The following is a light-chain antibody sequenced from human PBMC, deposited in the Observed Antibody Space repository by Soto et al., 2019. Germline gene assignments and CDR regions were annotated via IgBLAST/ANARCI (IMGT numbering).Light chain of an antibody. CDR2: VAS. CDR3: QQYGTSPWT. CDR1: QSLLHSNGYNY. Sequence: DIVMTQSPLSLPVTPGEPASISCRSSQSLLHSNGYNYLDWYLQKPGQSPRFLIYVASTRATGIPARFSASGSGTDFTLSISSVEPEDFAVYYCQQYGTSPWTFGQGTKVDI. J-gene: IGKJ1*01. V-gene: IGKV2-28*01.